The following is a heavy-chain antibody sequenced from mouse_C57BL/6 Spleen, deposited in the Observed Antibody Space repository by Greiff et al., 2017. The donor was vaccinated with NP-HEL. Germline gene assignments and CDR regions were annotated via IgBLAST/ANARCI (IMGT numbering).Heavy chain of an antibody. CDR1: GYTFTSYW. J-gene: IGHJ4*01. V-gene: IGHV1-50*01. CDR2: IDPSDSYT. Sequence: QVQLQQPGAELVKPGASVKLSCKASGYTFTSYWMQWVKQRPGQGLEWIGEIDPSDSYTNYNQKFKGKATLTVDTSSSTAYMQLSSLTSEDSAVYYCARGGLSSSHYYAMDYWGQGTSVTVSS. D-gene: IGHD1-1*01. CDR3: ARGGLSSSHYYAMDY.